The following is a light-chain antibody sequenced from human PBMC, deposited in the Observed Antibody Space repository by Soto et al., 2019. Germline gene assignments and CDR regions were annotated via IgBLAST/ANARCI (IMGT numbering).Light chain of an antibody. Sequence: EIVLTQSPATLSLSPGERATLSCRASQSVSSSLAWYQQKPGQAPRLLIYRASTRTTGIPARFSGSGSGTEFTLTINSLQSEDFAVYYCQQYNNWPITFGQGTRLEI. J-gene: IGKJ5*01. CDR2: RAS. CDR1: QSVSSS. CDR3: QQYNNWPIT. V-gene: IGKV3-15*01.